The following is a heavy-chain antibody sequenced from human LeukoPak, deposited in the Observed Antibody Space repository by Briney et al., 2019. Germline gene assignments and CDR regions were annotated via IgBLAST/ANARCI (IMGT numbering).Heavy chain of an antibody. D-gene: IGHD5-18*01. J-gene: IGHJ4*02. CDR3: ARRWNSGYKTFDY. CDR2: IYPYDSDT. Sequence: GESLKISCKGSGYTFTSYWIGWVRQMPGKGLEWMGIIYPYDSDTRYSPSFQGQVTISADKSISAAYLQWSSLKASDTAMYYCARRWNSGYKTFDYWGRGTLVTVSS. CDR1: GYTFTSYW. V-gene: IGHV5-51*01.